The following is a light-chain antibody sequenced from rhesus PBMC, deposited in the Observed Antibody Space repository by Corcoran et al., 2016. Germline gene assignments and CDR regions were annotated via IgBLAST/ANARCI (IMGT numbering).Light chain of an antibody. CDR2: KAS. CDR1: ENVNNY. V-gene: IGKV1-74*01. J-gene: IGKJ3*01. CDR3: QHGYGAPFT. Sequence: DIQMTQSPSSLSASVGDRVTITCRASENVNNYLSWYQQKPGKAPTLLIYKASTLQSGVPSRVSASGSGTDNTFTISSLQPEDVATYFCQHGYGAPFTFGPGTKLDIK.